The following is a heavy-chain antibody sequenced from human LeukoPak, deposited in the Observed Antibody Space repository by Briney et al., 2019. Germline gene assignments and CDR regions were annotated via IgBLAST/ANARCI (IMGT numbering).Heavy chain of an antibody. CDR3: ARDRGNDFLDY. V-gene: IGHV3-33*01. D-gene: IGHD1-1*01. CDR1: GVSLSSHG. Sequence: GRSLRLSCVVSGVSLSSHGIHWVRQAPGKGLEWVAFIWSDGSSEYYADSVKGRFTVSRDNSKNTVYLQINGLRVEDTAVYHCARDRGNDFLDYWGQGTLVTASS. CDR2: IWSDGSSE. J-gene: IGHJ4*02.